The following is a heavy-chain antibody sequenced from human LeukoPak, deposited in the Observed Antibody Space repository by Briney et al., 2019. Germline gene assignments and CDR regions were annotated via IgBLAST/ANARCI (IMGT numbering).Heavy chain of an antibody. CDR3: ARARITGGHFDY. Sequence: SVKVSCKASRGTFSSYAISWVRQAPGQGLEWMGRIIPIFGIANYAQKFQGRVTITADKSTSTAYMELSSLRSEDTAVYYCARARITGGHFDYWGQGTLVTVSS. CDR2: IIPIFGIA. D-gene: IGHD1-20*01. CDR1: RGTFSSYA. V-gene: IGHV1-69*04. J-gene: IGHJ4*02.